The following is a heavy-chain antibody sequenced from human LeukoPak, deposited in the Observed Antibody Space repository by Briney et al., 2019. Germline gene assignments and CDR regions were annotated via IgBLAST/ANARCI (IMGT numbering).Heavy chain of an antibody. J-gene: IGHJ3*02. D-gene: IGHD5-24*01. CDR1: GFTFSSYA. CDR3: ARETVETGAFDI. V-gene: IGHV3-30-3*01. Sequence: GGSLRLSCAASGFTFSSYAMHWVRQAPGKGLEWVAVISYDGSNKYYADSVKGRFTISRDNSKNTLYLQMNSLRAGDTAVYYCARETVETGAFDIWGQGTMVTVSS. CDR2: ISYDGSNK.